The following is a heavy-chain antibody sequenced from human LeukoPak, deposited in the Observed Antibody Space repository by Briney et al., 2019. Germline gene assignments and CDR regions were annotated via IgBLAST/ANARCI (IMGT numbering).Heavy chain of an antibody. V-gene: IGHV4-59*01. CDR2: VYYSGTT. CDR3: ARGGASSKWLDS. D-gene: IGHD2-2*01. J-gene: IGHJ5*01. CDR1: GGSISNYY. Sequence: PSETLSLTCTVSGGSISNYYWSWIRQPPGKGLEWVGWVYYSGTTNYNPSLESRVTISVDMSKNQFSLKLSSVTAADTAVYYCARGGASSKWLDSWGQGTLVIVSS.